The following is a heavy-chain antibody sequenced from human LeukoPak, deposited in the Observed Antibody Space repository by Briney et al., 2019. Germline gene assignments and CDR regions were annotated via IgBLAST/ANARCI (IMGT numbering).Heavy chain of an antibody. V-gene: IGHV5-51*01. CDR3: AKIDRTYCSRSSCYALDY. Sequence: GESLKISCKGSGYSFTSYWIGWVRQMPGKGLEWMGIIYPGDSDTRYSPSFQGQVTISADKSISTAYLQWSSLKASDTAMYYCAKIDRTYCSRSSCYALDYWGQGTLVTVPS. D-gene: IGHD2-2*01. CDR2: IYPGDSDT. CDR1: GYSFTSYW. J-gene: IGHJ4*02.